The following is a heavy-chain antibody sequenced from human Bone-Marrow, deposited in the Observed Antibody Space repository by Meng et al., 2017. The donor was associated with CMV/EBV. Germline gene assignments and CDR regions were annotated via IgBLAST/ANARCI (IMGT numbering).Heavy chain of an antibody. V-gene: IGHV1-8*01. Sequence: ASVKVSCKASGYTFTSYDINWVRQATGQGLEWMGWMNPNSGNTAYAPKFQGRLTMTRNTSINPAYMDLSSLRSEDTAMYYCTRGRGSTHKGNWFDPWGQGTLVTVSS. D-gene: IGHD3-10*01. CDR3: TRGRGSTHKGNWFDP. CDR2: MNPNSGNT. CDR1: GYTFTSYD. J-gene: IGHJ5*02.